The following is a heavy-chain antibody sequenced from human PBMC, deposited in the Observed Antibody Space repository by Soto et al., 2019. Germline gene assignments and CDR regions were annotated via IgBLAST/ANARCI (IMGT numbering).Heavy chain of an antibody. Sequence: SETLSLTCTVSGGSISSSSYFWGWIRQPPGKGLEWIGSIYYSGSTYYNPSLKSRVTISVDTSKNQFSLKLSSVTAADTAVYYCARDYDSSGDYWGQGTTVTVSS. CDR2: IYYSGST. CDR1: GGSISSSSYF. CDR3: ARDYDSSGDY. D-gene: IGHD3-22*01. J-gene: IGHJ4*03. V-gene: IGHV4-39*01.